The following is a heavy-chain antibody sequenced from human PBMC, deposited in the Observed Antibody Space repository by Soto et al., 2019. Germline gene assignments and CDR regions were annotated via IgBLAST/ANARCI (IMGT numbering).Heavy chain of an antibody. CDR3: AHIVPAVPFDY. J-gene: IGHJ4*02. Sequence: GSGPALGNHKQSLTLTCTFPGFSLRTNKVGVGWIRQPPGKALEWLALIYWDDDKRYSPSLKSRLTITKDTSKNQVVLTMTDMDPVDTATYYCAHIVPAVPFDYWGQGTLVTVSS. CDR2: IYWDDDK. CDR1: GFSLRTNKVG. V-gene: IGHV2-5*02. D-gene: IGHD2-2*01.